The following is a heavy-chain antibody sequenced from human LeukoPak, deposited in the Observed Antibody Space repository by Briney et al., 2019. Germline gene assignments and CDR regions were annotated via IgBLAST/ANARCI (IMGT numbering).Heavy chain of an antibody. D-gene: IGHD3-22*01. J-gene: IGHJ4*02. Sequence: SSETLSLTCTVSGGSINGGSYYWSWIRQPAGKPLEWIGHIFTTGSTSYNPSLRTRVTISEDSSKDQFSLNLKSVTAGDTAVYYCARGDSGGYYDSRRFDYWGQGTLVTVSS. CDR3: ARGDSGGYYDSRRFDY. CDR1: GGSINGGSYY. V-gene: IGHV4-61*09. CDR2: IFTTGST.